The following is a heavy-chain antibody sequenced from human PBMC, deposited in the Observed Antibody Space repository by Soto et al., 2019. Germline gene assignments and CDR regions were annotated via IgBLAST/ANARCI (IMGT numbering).Heavy chain of an antibody. CDR1: GCTFSSYA. Sequence: GGSLRLSCAASGCTFSSYAMSWVRQAPGKGLEWVSGISGSGGSTYYSTSLKTRLTISKDTSKNQVVLTMTNMDPVDTATYYCARIACLDTAMVSGGYWGQGTLVTVSS. V-gene: IGHV3-23*01. J-gene: IGHJ4*02. D-gene: IGHD5-18*01. CDR2: ISGSGGST. CDR3: ARIACLDTAMVSGGY.